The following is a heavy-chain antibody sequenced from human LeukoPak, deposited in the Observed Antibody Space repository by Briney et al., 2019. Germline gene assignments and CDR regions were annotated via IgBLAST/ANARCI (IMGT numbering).Heavy chain of an antibody. Sequence: QSGGSLRLSCAASGFTFSSYAMSRVRQAPGKGLEWVSAISGSGGSTYYADSVKGRFTISRDNSKNTLYLQMNSLRAEDTAVYYCAKDRRRWLQPPFGYWGQGTLVTVSS. CDR2: ISGSGGST. CDR3: AKDRRRWLQPPFGY. D-gene: IGHD5-24*01. J-gene: IGHJ4*02. V-gene: IGHV3-23*01. CDR1: GFTFSSYA.